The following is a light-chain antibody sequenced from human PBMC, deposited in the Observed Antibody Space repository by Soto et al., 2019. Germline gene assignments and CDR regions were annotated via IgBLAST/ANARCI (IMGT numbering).Light chain of an antibody. J-gene: IGLJ3*02. CDR1: TSDIGSNT. CDR2: ANN. Sequence: QLVLTQPPSASGTPGQKITISCSGSTSDIGSNTVNWYQQVPGTAPKLLIYANNQRPSGVPDRFSGSKSGTSASLAISGLQSEDEADYYCEAWDDSLNGPVFGGGTKLTV. CDR3: EAWDDSLNGPV. V-gene: IGLV1-44*01.